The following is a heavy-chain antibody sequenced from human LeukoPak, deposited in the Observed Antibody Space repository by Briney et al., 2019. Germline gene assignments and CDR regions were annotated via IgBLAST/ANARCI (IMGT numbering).Heavy chain of an antibody. D-gene: IGHD4-17*01. Sequence: SETLSLTCAVYGGSFSGYYWSWIRQPPGKGLEWIGEINHSGSTNYNPSLKSRVTISVDTSKNQFSLKLSSVTAADTAVYYCARDLTTVTMNWFDPWGQGTLVTVSS. CDR3: ARDLTTVTMNWFDP. CDR1: GGSFSGYY. V-gene: IGHV4-34*01. J-gene: IGHJ5*02. CDR2: INHSGST.